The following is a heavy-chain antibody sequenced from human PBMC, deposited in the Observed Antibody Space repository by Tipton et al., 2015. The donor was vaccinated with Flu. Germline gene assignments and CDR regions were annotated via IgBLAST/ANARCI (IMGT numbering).Heavy chain of an antibody. Sequence: MQLVQSGGEVKKPGESLKISCKGSGYSFSSYWIGWVRQKAGKGLEWMGMVYPGDSEIIYSPSFQGQVSISVDMSTTTAYVQWSSLKASDTAMYYCARHYSNTPFYYYGMDIWGQGTTVTVSS. CDR2: VYPGDSEI. D-gene: IGHD4-11*01. J-gene: IGHJ6*02. CDR1: GYSFSSYW. V-gene: IGHV5-51*01. CDR3: ARHYSNTPFYYYGMDI.